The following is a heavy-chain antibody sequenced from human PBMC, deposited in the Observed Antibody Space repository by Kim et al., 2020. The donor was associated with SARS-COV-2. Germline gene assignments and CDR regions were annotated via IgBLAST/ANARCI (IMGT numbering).Heavy chain of an antibody. V-gene: IGHV3-23*01. Sequence: GGSLRLSCAASGFTFSSYAMSWVRQAPGKGLEWVSAISGSGGSTYYADSVKGRFTISRDNSKNTLYLQMNSLRAEDTAVYYCAKDGEGSGWPPHAAFWGQGTLVTVSS. CDR2: ISGSGGST. J-gene: IGHJ4*02. CDR3: AKDGEGSGWPPHAAF. D-gene: IGHD6-19*01. CDR1: GFTFSSYA.